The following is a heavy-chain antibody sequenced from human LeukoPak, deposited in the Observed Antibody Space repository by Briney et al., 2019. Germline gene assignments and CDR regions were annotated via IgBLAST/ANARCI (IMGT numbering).Heavy chain of an antibody. D-gene: IGHD3-3*01. V-gene: IGHV3-30*03. Sequence: GGSLRLSCAASGFTVNNNYMTWVRQAPGKGLEWVAVISYDGSNKYYADSVKGRFTISRDNSKNTLYLQMNSLRAEDTAVYYCARESGYPDAFDIWGQGTMVTVSS. CDR1: GFTVNNNY. CDR2: ISYDGSNK. J-gene: IGHJ3*02. CDR3: ARESGYPDAFDI.